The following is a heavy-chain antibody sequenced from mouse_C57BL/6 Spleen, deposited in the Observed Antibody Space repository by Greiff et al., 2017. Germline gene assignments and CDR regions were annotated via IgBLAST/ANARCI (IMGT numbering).Heavy chain of an antibody. V-gene: IGHV1-64*01. CDR1: GYTFTSYW. D-gene: IGHD2-4*01. CDR2: IHPNSGST. J-gene: IGHJ4*01. CDR3: ALDEDYDDYYAMDY. Sequence: VQLQQPGAELVKPGASVKLSCKASGYTFTSYWMHWVKQRPGQGLEWIGMIHPNSGSTNYNEKFKSKATLTVDKSSSTAYMQLSSLTSEDSAVYYCALDEDYDDYYAMDYWGQGTSVTVSS.